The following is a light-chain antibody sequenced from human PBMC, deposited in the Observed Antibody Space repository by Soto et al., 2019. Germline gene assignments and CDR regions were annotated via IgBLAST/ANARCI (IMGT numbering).Light chain of an antibody. CDR1: QSISSW. CDR2: DAS. CDR3: QQYNSYWT. Sequence: DIQMTQSPSTLSASVGDRVTITCRASQSISSWLAWYQQKPGKAPKLLIYDASSLESGVPSRFSGSGSGTEFTLTISSLQPDAFATYYCQQYNSYWTFGQGTKLEIK. V-gene: IGKV1-5*01. J-gene: IGKJ2*01.